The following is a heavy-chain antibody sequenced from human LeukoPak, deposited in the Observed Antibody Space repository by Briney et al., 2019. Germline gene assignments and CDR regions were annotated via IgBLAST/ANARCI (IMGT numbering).Heavy chain of an antibody. CDR2: INPNSGGT. Sequence: ASVKVSCKASGYTFTGYYMHWVRQAPGQGLEWMGWINPNSGGTNYAQKFQGRVTMTRDTSISTAYMELSRLRSDDTAVYYCAKDHWITFGPIDYWGQGTLVTVSS. CDR1: GYTFTGYY. CDR3: AKDHWITFGPIDY. V-gene: IGHV1-2*02. J-gene: IGHJ4*02. D-gene: IGHD3-16*01.